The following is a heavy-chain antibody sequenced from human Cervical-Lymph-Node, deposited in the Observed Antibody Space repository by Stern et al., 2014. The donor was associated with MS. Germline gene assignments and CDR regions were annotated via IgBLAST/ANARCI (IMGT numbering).Heavy chain of an antibody. CDR3: ARAIFGVVTPTMAPDAFDI. CDR2: IYTDGST. V-gene: IGHV3-53*01. CDR1: GFTVSSNY. D-gene: IGHD3-3*01. J-gene: IGHJ3*02. Sequence: VQLVQSGGGLIQPGGSLRLSCAASGFTVSSNYMSWVRQSPGTGLQWVSLIYTDGSTYYADSVKGRLNISRDHSKNTLYLQMNSLGAEDTALYYCARAIFGVVTPTMAPDAFDIWGQGTMVTVSS.